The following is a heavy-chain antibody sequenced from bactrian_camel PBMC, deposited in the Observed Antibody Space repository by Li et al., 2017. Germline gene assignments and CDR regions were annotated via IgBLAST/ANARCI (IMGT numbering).Heavy chain of an antibody. CDR2: INSDGSNT. CDR1: GFTFSSYA. D-gene: IGHD5*01. J-gene: IGHJ4*01. V-gene: IGHV3S40*01. CDR3: AKDTVDLGWAYNY. Sequence: DVQLVESGGGLVQPGGSLRLSCAASGFTFSSYAMSWVRQAPGKGMEWVSSINSDGSNTYYSDSVKGRFTISRDNAKNTVYLQMHSLKPEDTGMYYCAKDTVDLGWAYNYWGQGTQVTVS.